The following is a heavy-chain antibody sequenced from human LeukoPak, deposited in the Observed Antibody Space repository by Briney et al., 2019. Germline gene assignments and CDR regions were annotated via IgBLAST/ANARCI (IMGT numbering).Heavy chain of an antibody. CDR3: ARLGITGTVYNWFDP. Sequence: GESLKISCKGSGYSFTSYWIGWVRQMPGKDLEWMGIIYPGDSDTRYSPSFQGQVTISADKSISTAYLQWSSLKASDTAMYYCARLGITGTVYNWFDPWGQGTLVTVSS. CDR2: IYPGDSDT. V-gene: IGHV5-51*01. J-gene: IGHJ5*02. D-gene: IGHD1-7*01. CDR1: GYSFTSYW.